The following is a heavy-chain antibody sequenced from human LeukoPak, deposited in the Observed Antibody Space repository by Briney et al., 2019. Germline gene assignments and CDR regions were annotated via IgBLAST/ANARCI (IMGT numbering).Heavy chain of an antibody. CDR3: AEWGRGLLGFLYHNWFDP. Sequence: GASVTVSCMHPGYTFIGHNPQSVRQAPGQGLEWMGWINPNSGGTNYAQTFQGRVTIARDTSLSTAYMELSRLRSDDTAVYYCAEWGRGLLGFLYHNWFDPWGQGTLVTVSS. V-gene: IGHV1-2*02. J-gene: IGHJ5*02. D-gene: IGHD3-3*01. CDR1: GYTFIGHN. CDR2: INPNSGGT.